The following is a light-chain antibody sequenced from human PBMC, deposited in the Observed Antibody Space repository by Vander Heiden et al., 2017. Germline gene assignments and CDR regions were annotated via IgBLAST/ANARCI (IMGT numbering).Light chain of an antibody. CDR3: QQYYSFPGT. V-gene: IGKV4-1*01. CDR1: QSVLYSFNNKNY. CDR2: WAS. J-gene: IGKJ1*01. Sequence: IVMTQSPASLPVSLGERATINCKSSQSVLYSFNNKNYLAWYQQKPGQPPRLVMYWASNRGSGVPDRFSGSGSGTHFTLTISSLQAEDVAVYYCQQYYSFPGTFGQGTKVEIK.